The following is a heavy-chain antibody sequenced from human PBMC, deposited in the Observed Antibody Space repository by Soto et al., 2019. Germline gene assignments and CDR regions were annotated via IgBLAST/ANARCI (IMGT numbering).Heavy chain of an antibody. V-gene: IGHV1-69*02. CDR2: IIPILGIA. CDR1: GGTFSSYT. J-gene: IGHJ4*02. Sequence: SVKVSCKASGGTFSSYTISWVRQAPGQGLEWMGRIIPILGIANYAQKFQGRVTITADKSTSTAYMELSSLRSEDTAVYYCAISSVIGWEKAWPGDSNDYCGQRTLVTVSA. CDR3: AISSVIGWEKAWPGDSNDY. D-gene: IGHD3-16*02.